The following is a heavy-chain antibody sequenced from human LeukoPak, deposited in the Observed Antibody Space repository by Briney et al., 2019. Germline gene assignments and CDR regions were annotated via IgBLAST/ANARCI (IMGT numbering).Heavy chain of an antibody. Sequence: SETLSLTCAVSGGSMRTGLYYWTWIRQPAGKGLEWIGRIYPSGNTNYNPSLESRVTISVDTAKNQFSLKLISVTAADTALYYCARGQYDFWSGYDVNWFDPWGQGTLVTVSS. CDR1: GGSMRTGLYY. CDR2: IYPSGNT. J-gene: IGHJ5*02. CDR3: ARGQYDFWSGYDVNWFDP. D-gene: IGHD3-3*01. V-gene: IGHV4-61*02.